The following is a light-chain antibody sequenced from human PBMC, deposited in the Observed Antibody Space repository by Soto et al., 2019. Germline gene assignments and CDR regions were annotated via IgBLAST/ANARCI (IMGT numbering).Light chain of an antibody. J-gene: IGKJ5*01. CDR3: QQYNTWRSIT. V-gene: IGKV3-11*01. CDR1: QSVSSY. CDR2: DAS. Sequence: EIVMTQSPATLSVSPGERATLSCRASQSVSSYLAWYQQKPGQAPRLLIYDASNRATGIPARFSGSGSGTDFTLTISSLEPEDFAVYYCQQYNTWRSITFGQGTRLEIK.